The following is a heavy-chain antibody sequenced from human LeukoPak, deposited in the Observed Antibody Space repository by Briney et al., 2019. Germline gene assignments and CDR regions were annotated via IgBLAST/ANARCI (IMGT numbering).Heavy chain of an antibody. CDR1: GFTFSSYS. V-gene: IGHV3-48*01. CDR3: AEVATIRGENWFDP. D-gene: IGHD5-12*01. Sequence: GGSLRLSCAASGFTFSSYSMIWVRQAPGKGLEWVSYISTGSSTIYYADSVKGRFTISRDNSKNTLYLQMNSLRAEDTAIYYCAEVATIRGENWFDPWGQGTLVTVSS. J-gene: IGHJ5*02. CDR2: ISTGSSTI.